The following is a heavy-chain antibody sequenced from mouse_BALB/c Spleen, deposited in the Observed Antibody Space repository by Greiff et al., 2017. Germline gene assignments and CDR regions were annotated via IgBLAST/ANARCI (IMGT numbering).Heavy chain of an antibody. CDR3: ARLNGNHTVYAMDY. D-gene: IGHD2-1*01. Sequence: LVKTGASVKISCKASGYSFTGYYMHWVNQSHGKSLEWIGYISCYNGATSYNQKFKGKATFTVDTSSSTAYMQFNSLTSEDSAVYYCARLNGNHTVYAMDYWGQGTSVTVSS. V-gene: IGHV1S34*01. CDR2: ISCYNGAT. CDR1: GYSFTGYY. J-gene: IGHJ4*01.